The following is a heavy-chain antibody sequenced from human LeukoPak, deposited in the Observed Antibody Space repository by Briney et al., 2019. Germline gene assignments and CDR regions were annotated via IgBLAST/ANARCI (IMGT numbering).Heavy chain of an antibody. J-gene: IGHJ4*02. V-gene: IGHV3-11*04. D-gene: IGHD6-19*01. CDR2: ISSSGSTI. Sequence: GGSLRLSCAASGFTFSDYYMSWIRQAPGEGLEWVSYISSSGSTIYYADSVKGRFTISRDNAKNSLYLQMNSLRAEDTAVYYCARRTAVAVNFDYWGQGTLVTVSS. CDR3: ARRTAVAVNFDY. CDR1: GFTFSDYY.